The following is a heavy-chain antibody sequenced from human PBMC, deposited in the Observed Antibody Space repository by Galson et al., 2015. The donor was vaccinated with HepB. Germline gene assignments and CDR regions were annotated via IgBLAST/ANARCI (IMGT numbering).Heavy chain of an antibody. J-gene: IGHJ4*02. D-gene: IGHD3-10*01. V-gene: IGHV4-59*03. CDR1: GDSINTYS. Sequence: SETLSLTCTVSGDSINTYSWNWIRQPPGKGLERVGSMFHSGSSTYNPPLKSRVSMSLFTSKNEFSLELRSVTAADTAVYYCSREGPSGIDDYWGQGTLVTVSS. CDR2: MFHSGSS. CDR3: SREGPSGIDDY.